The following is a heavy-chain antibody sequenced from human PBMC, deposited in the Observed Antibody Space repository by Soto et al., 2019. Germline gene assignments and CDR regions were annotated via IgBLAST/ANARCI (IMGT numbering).Heavy chain of an antibody. CDR2: MTYDGATE. V-gene: IGHV3-30*14. CDR3: ARVRLSIAVNDALDV. J-gene: IGHJ3*01. CDR1: GFTFTDYV. Sequence: QVYVVESGGGVVQPGRSLRLSCAACGFTFTDYVIHWVRQPAGKGLEWVASMTYDGATEYYADSVKGRFTMSRDNSKRTVSLQMNSLTPEDTAVYYCARVRLSIAVNDALDVWGQGTTVTVSS. D-gene: IGHD3-3*02.